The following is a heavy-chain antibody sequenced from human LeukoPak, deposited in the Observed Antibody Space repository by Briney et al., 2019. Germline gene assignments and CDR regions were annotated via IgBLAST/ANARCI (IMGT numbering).Heavy chain of an antibody. CDR1: GYTFTAYY. CDR2: INPNNGDT. D-gene: IGHD2-2*01. V-gene: IGHV1-2*02. J-gene: IGHJ6*02. Sequence: GASVKVSCKASGYTFTAYYLHWVRQATGQGLEWMGCINPNNGDTNYTQKFQGRVTILRDTFITTVYMELSSLRSDDAAVYYCARDTRGYYGLDVWGQGTTVTVSS. CDR3: ARDTRGYYGLDV.